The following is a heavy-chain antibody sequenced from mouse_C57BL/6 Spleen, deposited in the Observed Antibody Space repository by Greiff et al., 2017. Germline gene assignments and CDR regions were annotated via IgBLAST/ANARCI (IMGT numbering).Heavy chain of an antibody. CDR3: ARKGRTTVVAKTVYWYFDV. CDR1: GYTFTDYY. V-gene: IGHV1-26*01. D-gene: IGHD1-1*01. J-gene: IGHJ1*03. CDR2: INPNNGGT. Sequence: EVQLQQSGPELVKPGASVKISCKASGYTFTDYYMNWVKQSHGKSLEWIGDINPNNGGTSYNQKFKGKATLTVDKSSSTAYMELRSLTSEDSAVYYCARKGRTTVVAKTVYWYFDVWGTGTTVTVSS.